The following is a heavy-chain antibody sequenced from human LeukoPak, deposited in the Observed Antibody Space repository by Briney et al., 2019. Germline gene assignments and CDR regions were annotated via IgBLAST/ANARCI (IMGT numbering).Heavy chain of an antibody. D-gene: IGHD6-13*01. CDR2: IYPGDSDT. J-gene: IGHJ6*02. V-gene: IGHV5-51*01. Sequence: GESLKISCKGSGYSFTSYWIGWVRQMPGTGLEWMGIIYPGDSDTRYSPSFQGQVTISADKSISTAYLQWSSLKASDTAMYYCARQGSAAGTLDYYYYGMDVWGQGTTVTVSS. CDR1: GYSFTSYW. CDR3: ARQGSAAGTLDYYYYGMDV.